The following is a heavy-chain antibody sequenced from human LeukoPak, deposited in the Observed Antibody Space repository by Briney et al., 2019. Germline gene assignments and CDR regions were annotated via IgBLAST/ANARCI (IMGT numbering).Heavy chain of an antibody. D-gene: IGHD3-3*01. CDR1: GGTFSSYA. V-gene: IGHV1-69*04. Sequence: ASVKVSCKASGGTFSSYAISWVRQAPGQGLEWMGRIIPILGIANYAQKFQGRVTITADKSTSTAYMELSSLRAEDTAVYYCARAKAYGVFWSASGYYFDYWGQGTLVTVSS. J-gene: IGHJ4*02. CDR3: ARAKAYGVFWSASGYYFDY. CDR2: IIPILGIA.